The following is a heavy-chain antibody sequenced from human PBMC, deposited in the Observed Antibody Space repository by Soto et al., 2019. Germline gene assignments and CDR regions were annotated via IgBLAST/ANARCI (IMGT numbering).Heavy chain of an antibody. CDR1: GFTFSSYG. V-gene: IGHV3-33*01. D-gene: IGHD2-15*01. J-gene: IGHJ4*02. Sequence: QVQLVESGGGVVQPGRSLRLSCAASGFTFSSYGMHWVRQAPGKGLEWVAVIWYDGSNKYYADSVKGRFTISRDNSKNTLYLQMNSLRAEDTAVYYCARDYCSCGSCYFLDWGQGTLVTVSS. CDR2: IWYDGSNK. CDR3: ARDYCSCGSCYFLD.